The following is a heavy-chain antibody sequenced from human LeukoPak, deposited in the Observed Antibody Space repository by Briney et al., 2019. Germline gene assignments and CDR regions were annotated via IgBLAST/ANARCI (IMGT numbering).Heavy chain of an antibody. CDR3: SKWGDYDVLTGYYDSDF. CDR2: IVGSGGST. Sequence: GGSLRLSCAASGFTFSNYAMSWVRQAPGKGLEWVSAIVGSGGSTYYADSVKGRFTISRDNSKNTLFLPMNSLRVEDTALYYCSKWGDYDVLTGYYDSDFWGQGTLVTVSS. J-gene: IGHJ4*02. CDR1: GFTFSNYA. D-gene: IGHD3-9*01. V-gene: IGHV3-23*01.